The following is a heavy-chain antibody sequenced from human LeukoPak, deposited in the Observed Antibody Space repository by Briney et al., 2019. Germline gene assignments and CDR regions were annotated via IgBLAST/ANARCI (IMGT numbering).Heavy chain of an antibody. D-gene: IGHD3-22*01. CDR3: ARERYYYDTTGALDY. CDR1: GFTVRSNY. CDR2: IYSGETT. J-gene: IGHJ4*02. V-gene: IGHV3-66*02. Sequence: GGSLRLSCAASGFTVRSNYMSWVRQAPGKGLEWVSVIYSGETTYYAESMRGRFTIFRDNSKNTLYLQMNSLGAEDTAVYYCARERYYYDTTGALDYWGQGTLVTVSS.